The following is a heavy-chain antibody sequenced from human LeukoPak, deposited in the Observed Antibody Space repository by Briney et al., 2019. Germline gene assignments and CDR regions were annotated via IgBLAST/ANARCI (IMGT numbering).Heavy chain of an antibody. D-gene: IGHD6-19*01. V-gene: IGHV4-34*01. Sequence: SETLSLTCAVYGGSFSGYYWSWIRQPPGKGLEWIGEINHSGSTNYNPSLKSRVTISVDTSKNQFSLKLSSVTAADTAVYYCARLVGSGWYERVYYYYYYYMDVWGKGTTVTISS. CDR3: ARLVGSGWYERVYYYYYYYMDV. CDR2: INHSGST. J-gene: IGHJ6*03. CDR1: GGSFSGYY.